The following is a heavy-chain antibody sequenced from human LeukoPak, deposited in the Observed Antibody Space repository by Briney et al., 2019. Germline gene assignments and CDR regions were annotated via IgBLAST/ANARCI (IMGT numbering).Heavy chain of an antibody. CDR3: ARDSSYCGGDCYSYVDY. Sequence: GGSLRLSCAASGFTFSTYYMNWVRQAPGKGLEWVSSITTSSSYIYYADSVKGRFTISRDNAKNSLYLQMNSLRAEDTAIYYCARDSSYCGGDCYSYVDYWGQGTLVTVSS. J-gene: IGHJ4*02. V-gene: IGHV3-21*01. CDR1: GFTFSTYY. CDR2: ITTSSSYI. D-gene: IGHD2-21*02.